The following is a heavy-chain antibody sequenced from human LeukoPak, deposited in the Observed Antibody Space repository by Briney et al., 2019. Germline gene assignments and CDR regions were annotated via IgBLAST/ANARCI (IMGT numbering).Heavy chain of an antibody. Sequence: GGSLRLSCAASGFTFNSYPMSWVRQAPGKGLEWVSAISPSGGSIYFSDSVRGRFTISRDNSKNTVYVQMNSLGAEDTAVYYCAKLRWEITHYWYFDLWGRGTLVTVSS. CDR2: ISPSGGSI. J-gene: IGHJ2*01. V-gene: IGHV3-23*01. CDR3: AKLRWEITHYWYFDL. CDR1: GFTFNSYP. D-gene: IGHD4-23*01.